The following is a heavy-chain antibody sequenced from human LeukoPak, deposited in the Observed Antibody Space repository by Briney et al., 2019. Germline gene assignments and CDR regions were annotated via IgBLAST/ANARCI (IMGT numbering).Heavy chain of an antibody. J-gene: IGHJ4*02. D-gene: IGHD2-2*02. CDR3: AKDVGYCSSTTCYKPFDY. CDR1: GFTFTNFA. Sequence: PGGSLRLSCAASGFTFTNFAMSWVRQAPGKGLEWVSAFSGSGGSTYYADSVKGRFTISKDNSKNTLYLQMNSLRAEDTAVYYCAKDVGYCSSTTCYKPFDYWDQGTLVTVSS. V-gene: IGHV3-23*01. CDR2: FSGSGGST.